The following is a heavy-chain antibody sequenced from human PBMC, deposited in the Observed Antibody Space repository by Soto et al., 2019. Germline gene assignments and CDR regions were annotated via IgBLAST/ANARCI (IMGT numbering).Heavy chain of an antibody. V-gene: IGHV3-7*04. CDR2: IRQDGSEK. J-gene: IGHJ4*02. Sequence: PGGSLRLSCVGSGFTFSSNWMTWVRQAPGKGLEWVGNIRQDGSEKNYVDSVKGRFTISRDNAKNSLYLQMNSLRAEDTAVYYCAREIVVARGASYFDYWGPGTLVTVSS. CDR3: AREIVVARGASYFDY. CDR1: GFTFSSNW. D-gene: IGHD2-2*01.